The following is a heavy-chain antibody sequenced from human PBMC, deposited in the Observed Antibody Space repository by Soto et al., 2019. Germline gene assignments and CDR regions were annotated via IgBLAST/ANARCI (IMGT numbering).Heavy chain of an antibody. V-gene: IGHV1-18*01. J-gene: IGHJ1*01. CDR2: IRPDNGNT. D-gene: IGHD1-20*01. CDR3: ARDTESNRYND. Sequence: AALQVSCKESCYALRTIGISWVRQAPGQGLEWVGWIRPDNGNTKSAQRLQGRVTLTTDTSASTAYMELRSLTSDDTAMYYCARDTESNRYNDWGQGTLVTVSS. CDR1: CYALRTIG.